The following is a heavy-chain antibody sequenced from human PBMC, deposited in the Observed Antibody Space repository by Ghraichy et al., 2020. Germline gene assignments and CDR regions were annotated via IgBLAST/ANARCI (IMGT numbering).Heavy chain of an antibody. CDR3: AKVVSWRYFDL. J-gene: IGHJ2*01. CDR1: GFTFSTYA. CDR2: TSGGGGST. Sequence: GGSLRLSCAASGFTFSTYAMTWVRQAPGKGLEWFSATSGGGGSTYYVDSVKGRFTISRDNSKNTLYLQMYGLRAEDTAVYSCAKVVSWRYFDLWGRCTLVTVSS. D-gene: IGHD5/OR15-5a*01. V-gene: IGHV3-23*01.